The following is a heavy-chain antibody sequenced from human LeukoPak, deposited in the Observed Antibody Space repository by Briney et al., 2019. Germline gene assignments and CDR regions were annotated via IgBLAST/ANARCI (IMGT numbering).Heavy chain of an antibody. CDR2: ITGGGGDT. Sequence: GGSLRLSCAASGFTFSNYAMAWVRQAPGKEPEWVSVITGGGGDTYHIDSVKGRFTISRDNSKDTLYLQMNSLRAEDTAVYFCAKGTLGHCNGASCYPLDYWGQGTLVTVSS. V-gene: IGHV3-23*01. J-gene: IGHJ4*02. CDR3: AKGTLGHCNGASCYPLDY. D-gene: IGHD2-15*01. CDR1: GFTFSNYA.